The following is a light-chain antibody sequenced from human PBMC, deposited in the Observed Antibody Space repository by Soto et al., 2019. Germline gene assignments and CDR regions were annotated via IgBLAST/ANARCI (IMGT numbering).Light chain of an antibody. Sequence: EILFTHSPSNLSLSPCEGSALSCRASQSVSSYLAWYQQKPGQAPRLLIYDASNRATGIPARFSGSGSGTDFTLTISSLEPEDFAVYYCQQRSHWPRTFGGGTKAEI. J-gene: IGKJ4*01. CDR2: DAS. CDR3: QQRSHWPRT. CDR1: QSVSSY. V-gene: IGKV3-11*01.